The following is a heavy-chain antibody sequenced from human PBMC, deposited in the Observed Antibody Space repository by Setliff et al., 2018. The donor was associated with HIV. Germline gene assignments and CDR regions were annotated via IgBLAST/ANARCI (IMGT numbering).Heavy chain of an antibody. CDR2: IKSDGSST. CDR1: GFTFSSYW. CDR3: ARDDYFQH. Sequence: GGSLRLSCAASGFTFSSYWMHWVRQAPGKGLVWVSRIKSDGSSTSYADSVKGRFTISRDNAKNTLYLQMNSLRAEDTAVYYCARDDYFQHWGQGTQVTVTS. J-gene: IGHJ1*01. V-gene: IGHV3-74*01.